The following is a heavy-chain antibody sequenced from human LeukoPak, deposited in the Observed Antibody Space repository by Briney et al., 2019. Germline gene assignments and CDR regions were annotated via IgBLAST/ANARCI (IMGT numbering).Heavy chain of an antibody. CDR2: ISSGSVTT. Sequence: WGSPRLSCAGPGFTFCNYALNLVRQAPGEGLGWVSAISSGSVTTYYADSVKGRFTISRDNSKNTLYLQMNSLRAEDTAVYYCAKDRHWNYFDYWGQGTLVTVSS. D-gene: IGHD1-1*01. V-gene: IGHV3-23*01. CDR3: AKDRHWNYFDY. J-gene: IGHJ4*02. CDR1: GFTFCNYA.